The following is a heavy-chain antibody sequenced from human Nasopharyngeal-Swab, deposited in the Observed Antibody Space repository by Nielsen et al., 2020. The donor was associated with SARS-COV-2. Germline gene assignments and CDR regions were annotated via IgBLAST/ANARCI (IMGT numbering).Heavy chain of an antibody. CDR1: GGSISRSSYY. D-gene: IGHD5-18*01. CDR2: IYYSGST. V-gene: IGHV4-39*01. J-gene: IGHJ6*02. Sequence: GSLRLSCTVSGGSISRSSYYWGWIRQPPGKGLEWIGSIYYSGSTYYNPSLKSRVTISTDTSKNQFSLKLRSVTAADTAVYYCGRQGPYDSYGPSKVWGQGTTVTVSS. CDR3: GRQGPYDSYGPSKV.